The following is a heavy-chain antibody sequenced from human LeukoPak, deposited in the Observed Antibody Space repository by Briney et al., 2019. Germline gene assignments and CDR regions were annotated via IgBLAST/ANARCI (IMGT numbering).Heavy chain of an antibody. CDR2: INPNSGGT. V-gene: IGHV1-2*02. Sequence: ASVKVSCKASGYTFTGYYMHWVRQAPGQGLEWMGWINPNSGGTNYAQKFQGRVTMTRDTSISTAYMELSRLRSDDTAVYYCACPSRLIAVEDYDTFDYWGQGTPVTVSS. D-gene: IGHD6-19*01. CDR3: ACPSRLIAVEDYDTFDY. J-gene: IGHJ4*02. CDR1: GYTFTGYY.